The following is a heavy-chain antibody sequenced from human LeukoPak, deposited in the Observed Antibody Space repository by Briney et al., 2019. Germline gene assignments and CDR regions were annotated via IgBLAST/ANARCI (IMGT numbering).Heavy chain of an antibody. CDR2: IWFDGNNK. CDR3: ARDNHQLLHSCYYAMDV. D-gene: IGHD2-2*01. Sequence: PGRSLRLSCAASGFTLSSYGMHWVRQAPGKGLEWVAVIWFDGNNKYYADSVKGRFTISRDNSKNTLYLQMNSLRVEDTAVYYCARDNHQLLHSCYYAMDVWGQGTSVTVSS. V-gene: IGHV3-33*01. J-gene: IGHJ6*02. CDR1: GFTLSSYG.